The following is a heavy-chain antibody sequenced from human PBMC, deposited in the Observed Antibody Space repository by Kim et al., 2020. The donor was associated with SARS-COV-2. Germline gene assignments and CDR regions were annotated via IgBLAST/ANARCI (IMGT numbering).Heavy chain of an antibody. CDR2: MNPNSGNT. CDR3: ARSIAPSVGAYYYYYYGMDV. V-gene: IGHV1-8*01. Sequence: ASVKVSCKASGYTFTSYDINWVRQATGQGLEWMGWMNPNSGNTGYAQKFQGRVTMTRNTSISTAYMELSSLRSEDTAVYYCARSIAPSVGAYYYYYYGMDVWGQGTTVTVSS. D-gene: IGHD6-6*01. J-gene: IGHJ6*02. CDR1: GYTFTSYD.